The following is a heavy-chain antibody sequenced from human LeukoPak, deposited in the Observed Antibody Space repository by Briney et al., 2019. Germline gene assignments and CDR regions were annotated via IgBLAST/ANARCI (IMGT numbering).Heavy chain of an antibody. Sequence: SETLSLTCTVSGGSISTYYWSWIRQPPGKGLEWIGYIYYSGSTKYNPSLKSRVTISVDTSKNQFSLNLSSVTAADTAVYYCARVRYYDSSGYYLKWFDPWGQGTLVTVSS. D-gene: IGHD3-22*01. CDR2: IYYSGST. CDR3: ARVRYYDSSGYYLKWFDP. CDR1: GGSISTYY. V-gene: IGHV4-59*01. J-gene: IGHJ5*02.